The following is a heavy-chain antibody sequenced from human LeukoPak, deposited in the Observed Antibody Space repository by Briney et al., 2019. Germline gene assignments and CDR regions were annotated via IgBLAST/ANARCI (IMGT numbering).Heavy chain of an antibody. CDR3: ARNPAFDI. CDR2: INHSGST. D-gene: IGHD1-14*01. J-gene: IGHJ3*02. Sequence: PSETLSLTCAVYGGSFSGYYWSWIRQPPGKGLEWIGEINHSGSTNYNPSLKSRVTISVDTSKNQFSLKLSSVTAADTVVYYCARNPAFDIWGQGTMVTVSS. V-gene: IGHV4-34*01. CDR1: GGSFSGYY.